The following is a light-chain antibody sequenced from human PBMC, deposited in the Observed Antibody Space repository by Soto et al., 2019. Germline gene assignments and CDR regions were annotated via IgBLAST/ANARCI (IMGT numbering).Light chain of an antibody. CDR3: QQSYSTPYT. CDR1: QSISTY. CDR2: AAS. J-gene: IGKJ2*01. Sequence: DIQMTQSPSSLSASVGDRVTITCRASQSISTYLNWYQQKPGKAPKLLIYAASSLQSGVPSRFNGSGSGTDFTLTISSLQPEDFTTYSCQQSYSTPYTFGQGTKLEIK. V-gene: IGKV1-39*01.